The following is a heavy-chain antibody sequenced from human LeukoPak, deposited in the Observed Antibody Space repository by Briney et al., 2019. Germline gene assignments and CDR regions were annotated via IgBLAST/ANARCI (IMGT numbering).Heavy chain of an antibody. Sequence: ASVKASCKASGYTFTSYGISWVRQAPGQGLEWMGWISAYNGNTNYAQKLQGRVTMTTDTSTSTAYMELRSLRSDDTAVYYCARVEYCSGGSRYSFVYWGQGTLVTVSS. CDR3: ARVEYCSGGSRYSFVY. CDR1: GYTFTSYG. CDR2: ISAYNGNT. D-gene: IGHD2-15*01. V-gene: IGHV1-18*01. J-gene: IGHJ4*02.